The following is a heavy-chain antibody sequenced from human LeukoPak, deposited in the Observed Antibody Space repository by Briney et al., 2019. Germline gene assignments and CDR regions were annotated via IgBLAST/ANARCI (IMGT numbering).Heavy chain of an antibody. CDR1: GFVFSTYW. Sequence: GGSLRLSCVASGFVFSTYWMSWVRQAPGKGLEWVSGISGSGDSTYYADSVKGRFTTSRDNSKNTLYLQMSSLRAEDTAVYYCAKIIVVLPSTISNPYYFDYWGQGTLVTVSS. V-gene: IGHV3-23*01. CDR3: AKIIVVLPSTISNPYYFDY. CDR2: ISGSGDST. D-gene: IGHD2-2*02. J-gene: IGHJ4*02.